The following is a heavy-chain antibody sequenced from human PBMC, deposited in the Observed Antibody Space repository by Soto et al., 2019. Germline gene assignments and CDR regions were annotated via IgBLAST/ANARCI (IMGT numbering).Heavy chain of an antibody. CDR3: ARDEGGYDILTGYYKAHHFDY. CDR2: ISPHNFNT. Sequence: ASVKVSCKASGYTFTHFYITWVRQAPGQGLEWMGAISPHNFNTNYAQKFRGRVTLTTEKSTNTAYMDLRSLTSDDAAVYYCARDEGGYDILTGYYKAHHFDYWGQGVPVTVSS. D-gene: IGHD3-9*01. CDR1: GYTFTHFY. J-gene: IGHJ4*02. V-gene: IGHV1-18*01.